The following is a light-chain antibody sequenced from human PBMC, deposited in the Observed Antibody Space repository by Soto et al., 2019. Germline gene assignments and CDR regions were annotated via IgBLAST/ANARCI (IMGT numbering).Light chain of an antibody. J-gene: IGKJ5*01. CDR2: GAS. CDR1: QSVSNKY. Sequence: ILLTQTPRPLSLSPGERATLACRASQSVSNKYLAWYPQKPGQAPRLLSYGASNRATGIPDRFSGSGSGTDLTLTISRLEHEGFAVYFCQPYGKSHQITFGQGTRLEIK. CDR3: QPYGKSHQIT. V-gene: IGKV3-20*01.